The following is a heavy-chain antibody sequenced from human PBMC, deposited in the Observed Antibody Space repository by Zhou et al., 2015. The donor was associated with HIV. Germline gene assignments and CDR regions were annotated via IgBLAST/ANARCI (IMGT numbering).Heavy chain of an antibody. CDR3: ARDRSSIAADFDP. Sequence: QVQLVQSGAEVKKPGASVKVSCKTSGYTFTNYGISWVRQAPGQGLEWMGWISAYNGNTKYAQKVQGRVTMTTDTSTSTAYMELSSLRSEDTAVYYCARDRSSIAADFDPWGQGTLVTVSS. CDR1: GYTFTNYG. J-gene: IGHJ5*02. D-gene: IGHD6-13*01. CDR2: ISAYNGNT. V-gene: IGHV1-18*01.